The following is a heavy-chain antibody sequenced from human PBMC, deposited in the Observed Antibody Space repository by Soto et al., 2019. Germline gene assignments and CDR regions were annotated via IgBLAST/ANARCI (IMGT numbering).Heavy chain of an antibody. V-gene: IGHV4-61*08. D-gene: IGHD6-13*01. J-gene: IGHJ6*02. CDR1: GVPISTDDYY. CDR3: AREPIVAAAAYGKDYYGMDV. Sequence: PSETLSLTCTVSGVPISTDDYYWTWIRQPPGKGLEWIGYIYYSGSTNYNPSLKSRVTISVDTSKNQFSLKLSSVTAADTAVYYCAREPIVAAAAYGKDYYGMDVWGQGTTVTVSS. CDR2: IYYSGST.